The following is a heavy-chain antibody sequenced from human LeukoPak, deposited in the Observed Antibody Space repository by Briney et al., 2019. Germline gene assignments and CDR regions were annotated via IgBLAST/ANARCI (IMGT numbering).Heavy chain of an antibody. J-gene: IGHJ6*03. CDR1: GFTFSSYE. V-gene: IGHV3-48*03. CDR3: ARSQGRRYYYYYMDV. Sequence: GGSLRLSCAASGFTFSSYEMNWVRQAPGKGLEWVSYISSSGSTIYYADSVKGRFTISRDNAKNSLYLQMNSLRAEDTAVYYCARSQGRRYYYYYMDVWGKGTTVTISS. CDR2: ISSSGSTI.